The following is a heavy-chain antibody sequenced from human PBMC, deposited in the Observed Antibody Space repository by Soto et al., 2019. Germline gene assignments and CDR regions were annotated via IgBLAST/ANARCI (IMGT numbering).Heavy chain of an antibody. CDR3: ARGQYSISWHSTYYFDY. CDR2: INPDSGGT. V-gene: IGHV1-2*02. J-gene: IGHJ4*02. Sequence: ASVKVSCKASGYTFTGYYIHWVRQAPGQGLEWMGWINPDSGGTNYAQKFQGRVTMTRDTSISTAYMELSRLRSDDTAVYYCARGQYSISWHSTYYFDYWGQGALVTVS. D-gene: IGHD6-13*01. CDR1: GYTFTGYY.